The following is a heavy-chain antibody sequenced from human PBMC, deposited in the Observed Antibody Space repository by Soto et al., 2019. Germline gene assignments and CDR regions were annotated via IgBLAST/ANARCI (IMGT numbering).Heavy chain of an antibody. CDR1: GYPFNAYY. CDR2: INPNSGGT. Sequence: XSVKVSCKASGYPFNAYYMHWVRQAPGQGLEWMGWINPNSGGTNYAQNFQGWVTMTRDTSISTAYMELSRLKSDDTAVYYCARGAVTGHVYYYYGMDVWGQGTTVTVSS. CDR3: ARGAVTGHVYYYYGMDV. J-gene: IGHJ6*02. D-gene: IGHD3-16*01. V-gene: IGHV1-2*04.